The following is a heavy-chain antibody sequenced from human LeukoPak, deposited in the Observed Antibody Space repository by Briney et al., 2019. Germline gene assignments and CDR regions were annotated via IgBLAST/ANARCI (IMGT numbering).Heavy chain of an antibody. CDR2: IYSGGTT. CDR3: ASGGPGSSHEY. J-gene: IGHJ4*02. V-gene: IGHV3-53*01. D-gene: IGHD2-15*01. CDR1: GFTVISSY. Sequence: GGSLRLSCAASGFTVISSYMSWVRQAPGKGLEWVSVIYSGGTTYYADSVKGRFTIYRDNSNNTVYLQMNSLRAEDTAVYFCASGGPGSSHEYWGQGTLVTVSS.